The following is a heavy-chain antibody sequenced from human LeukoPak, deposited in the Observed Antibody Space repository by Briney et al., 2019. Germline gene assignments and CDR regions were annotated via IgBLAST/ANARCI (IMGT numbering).Heavy chain of an antibody. Sequence: GASVKVSCKTSGYTFTGYCIHWVRQAPGQGLEWMGWINPDSGGTNYAQKFQGRVTMTRDTSISTAYMELSRLRSDDTAVYYCARRDSPFDLWGRGTLVTVS. CDR2: INPDSGGT. D-gene: IGHD3-22*01. V-gene: IGHV1-2*02. CDR3: ARRDSPFDL. J-gene: IGHJ2*01. CDR1: GYTFTGYC.